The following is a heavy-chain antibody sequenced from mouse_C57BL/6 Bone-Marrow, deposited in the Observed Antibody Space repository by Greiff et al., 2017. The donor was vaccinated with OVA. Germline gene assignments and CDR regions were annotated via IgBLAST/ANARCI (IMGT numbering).Heavy chain of an antibody. CDR3: TTVVPWYFDV. J-gene: IGHJ1*03. CDR2: IDPENGDT. CDR1: GFNIKDDY. Sequence: EVMLVESGAELVRPGASVKLSCTASGFNIKDDYMHWVKQRPEQGLEWIGWIDPENGDTEYASKFQGKATITADTSSNTAYLQLSSLTSEDTAVYYCTTVVPWYFDVWGTGTTVTVSS. V-gene: IGHV14-4*01. D-gene: IGHD1-1*01.